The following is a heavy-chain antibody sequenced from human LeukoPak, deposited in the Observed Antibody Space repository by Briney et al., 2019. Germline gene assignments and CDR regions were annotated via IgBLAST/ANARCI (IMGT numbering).Heavy chain of an antibody. Sequence: GGSLRLSCAASGFTFDDYTMHWVRQAPGKGLEWVSLISWDGGSTYYADSVKGRFTISRDNSKNSLYLQMNSLRTEDTALYYCAKDGLWGYYGMDVWGQGTTVTVSS. CDR2: ISWDGGST. CDR3: AKDGLWGYYGMDV. V-gene: IGHV3-43*01. D-gene: IGHD2/OR15-2a*01. CDR1: GFTFDDYT. J-gene: IGHJ6*02.